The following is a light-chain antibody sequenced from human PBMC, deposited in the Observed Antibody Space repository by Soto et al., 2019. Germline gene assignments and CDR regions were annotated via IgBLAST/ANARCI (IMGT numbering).Light chain of an antibody. Sequence: DIVMSQSPLSLPVTPGEPASISCRSSQSLLHRNGYNYVDWYLQKPGQSPQLVIYLGSNRASGVPDRFSGSGSGTDFTLKISRVEAEDVGVYYCMQALQTPLYTFGQGTKLEIK. CDR1: QSLLHRNGYNY. J-gene: IGKJ2*01. V-gene: IGKV2-28*01. CDR2: LGS. CDR3: MQALQTPLYT.